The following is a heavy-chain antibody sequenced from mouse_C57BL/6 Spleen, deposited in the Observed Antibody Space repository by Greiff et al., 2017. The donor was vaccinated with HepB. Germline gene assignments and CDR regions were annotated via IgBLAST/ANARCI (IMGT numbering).Heavy chain of an antibody. CDR3: ARQGPNWDWYFDV. Sequence: EVQVVESGGDLVKPGGSLKLSCAASGFTFSSYGMSWVRQTPDKRLEWVATISSGGSYTYYPDSVKGRFTISRDNAKNTLYLQMSSLKSEDTAMYYCARQGPNWDWYFDVWGTGTTVTVSS. CDR1: GFTFSSYG. J-gene: IGHJ1*03. V-gene: IGHV5-6*01. CDR2: ISSGGSYT. D-gene: IGHD4-1*02.